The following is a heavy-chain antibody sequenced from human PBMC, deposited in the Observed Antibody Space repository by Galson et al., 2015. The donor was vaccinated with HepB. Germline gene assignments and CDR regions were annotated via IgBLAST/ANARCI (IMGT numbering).Heavy chain of an antibody. CDR1: GFTFSSYW. D-gene: IGHD5-24*01. V-gene: IGHV3-74*01. J-gene: IGHJ5*02. CDR2: INSDGSST. CDR3: ARDPDGWGWLQSP. Sequence: SLRLSCAASGFTFSSYWMHWVRQAPGKGLVWVSRINSDGSSTSYADSVKGRFTISRDNAKNTLYLQMNSLRAEDTAVYYCARDPDGWGWLQSPWGQGTLVTVSS.